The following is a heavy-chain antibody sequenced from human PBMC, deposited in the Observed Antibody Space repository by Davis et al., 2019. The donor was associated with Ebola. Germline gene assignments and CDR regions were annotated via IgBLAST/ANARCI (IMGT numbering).Heavy chain of an antibody. CDR3: ARVVTGTTGYYYGMDV. CDR2: IYSGGST. CDR1: GFTVSSNY. J-gene: IGHJ6*02. V-gene: IGHV3-53*01. Sequence: GESLKISCAASGFTVSSNYMSWVRQAPGKGLEWVSVIYSGGSTYYEDSVKGRFTIFSDNATNSLYLQMNSLRDEDTAVYYCARVVTGTTGYYYGMDVWGQGTLVTVSS. D-gene: IGHD1-20*01.